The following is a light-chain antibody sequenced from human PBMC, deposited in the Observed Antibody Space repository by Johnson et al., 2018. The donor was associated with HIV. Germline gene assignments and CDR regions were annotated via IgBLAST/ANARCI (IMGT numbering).Light chain of an antibody. J-gene: IGLJ1*01. Sequence: QSVLTQPPSVSAAPGQKVTISCSGSSSNIGNNYVSWYQQLPGTAPKLLIYENNKRPSGIPDRFSGSKSGTSATLGITGLQTGDEADYYCGTWDSSLSAGVCGTWTKVTVL. CDR3: GTWDSSLSAGV. V-gene: IGLV1-51*02. CDR1: SSNIGNNY. CDR2: ENN.